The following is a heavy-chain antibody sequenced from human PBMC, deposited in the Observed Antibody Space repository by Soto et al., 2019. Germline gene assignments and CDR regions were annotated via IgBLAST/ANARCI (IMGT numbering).Heavy chain of an antibody. D-gene: IGHD3-10*01. CDR1: VDSFSSYT. CDR3: GRDVGTGHFYLDA. V-gene: IGHV1-69*06. Sequence: QVHLEQSGAVVKRPGSSVRVSCKASVDSFSSYTISWVRQAPGQGLEWMGGTIPMFGTADYAEKFQGRVTISADKSTTTAYMELSSLTSEDTAVYYCGRDVGTGHFYLDAWGQGTTVTVSS. CDR2: TIPMFGTA. J-gene: IGHJ6*02.